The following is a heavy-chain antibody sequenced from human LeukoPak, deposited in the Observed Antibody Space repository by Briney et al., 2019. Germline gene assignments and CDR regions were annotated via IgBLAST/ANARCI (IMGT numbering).Heavy chain of an antibody. J-gene: IGHJ3*02. D-gene: IGHD2-15*01. CDR3: ARDPISCTGGSCYSGAFDM. Sequence: WASVKVSCKASGYTFSTYGISWVRQAPGQGLEWMGWISAYNGNTNYVERLQGRVTMTTDTSTSTAYMELRSLRSDDTAVYYCARDPISCTGGSCYSGAFDMWGQGTMVTVSS. CDR2: ISAYNGNT. CDR1: GYTFSTYG. V-gene: IGHV1-18*01.